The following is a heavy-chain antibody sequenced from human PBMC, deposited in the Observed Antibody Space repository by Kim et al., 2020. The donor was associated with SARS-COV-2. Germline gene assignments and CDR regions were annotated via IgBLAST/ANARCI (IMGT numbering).Heavy chain of an antibody. Sequence: GGSLRLSCAASGFTFSSYSMNWVRQAPGKGLEWVSSISSSSSYIYYADSVKGRFTISRDNAKNSLYLQMNSLRAEDTAVYYCARDHMPTSRNYYYYYGMDVWGQGTTVTVSS. V-gene: IGHV3-21*01. CDR1: GFTFSSYS. CDR3: ARDHMPTSRNYYYYYGMDV. D-gene: IGHD2-2*01. CDR2: ISSSSSYI. J-gene: IGHJ6*02.